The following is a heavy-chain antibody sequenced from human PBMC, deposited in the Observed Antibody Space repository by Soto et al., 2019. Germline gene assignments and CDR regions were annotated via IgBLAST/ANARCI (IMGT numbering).Heavy chain of an antibody. D-gene: IGHD3-10*01. CDR1: GGSINSGGYS. CDR3: AVSGRGGLDV. J-gene: IGHJ6*02. CDR2: IYRSGSA. Sequence: QLQLQESGSGLVKPSQKLSLTCTVSGGSINSGGYSWSWIGQPPGKGLEWIGYIYRSGSAYYSPSLQNRVTISVDTSKNHFSLNLTSVTAADTAVYYCAVSGRGGLDVWGQGTTVTVSS. V-gene: IGHV4-30-2*01.